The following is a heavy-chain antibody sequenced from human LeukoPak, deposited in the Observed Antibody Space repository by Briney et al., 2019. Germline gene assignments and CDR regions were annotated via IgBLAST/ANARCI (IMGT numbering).Heavy chain of an antibody. CDR1: GFTFSIYA. CDR2: ISGSGGST. Sequence: GGSLRLSCAASGFTFSIYAMSWVRQAPGKGLEWVSAISGSGGSTYYADSVKGRFTISRDNSKNTLYLQMNSLRAEDTAVYYCAKGPSDYGDQFDYWGQGTLVTVSS. J-gene: IGHJ4*02. CDR3: AKGPSDYGDQFDY. D-gene: IGHD4-17*01. V-gene: IGHV3-23*01.